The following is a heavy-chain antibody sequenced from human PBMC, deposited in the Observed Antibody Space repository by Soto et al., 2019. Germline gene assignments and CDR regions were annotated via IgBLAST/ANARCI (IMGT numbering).Heavy chain of an antibody. V-gene: IGHV3-23*01. CDR3: AKDTRYCSSTSCSNWFDP. CDR1: GFTFSSYA. D-gene: IGHD2-2*01. J-gene: IGHJ5*02. CDR2: ISGSGGST. Sequence: EVQLLESGGGLVQPGGSLRLSCAASGFTFSSYAMSWVRQAPGKGLEWVSAISGSGGSTYYADSVKGRFTISRDNSKNTRYLQMNSLRAEDTAVYYCAKDTRYCSSTSCSNWFDPWGQGTLVTVSS.